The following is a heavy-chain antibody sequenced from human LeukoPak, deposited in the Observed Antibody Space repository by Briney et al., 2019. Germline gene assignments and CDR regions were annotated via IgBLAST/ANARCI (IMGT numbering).Heavy chain of an antibody. V-gene: IGHV1-69*13. CDR2: FNHIYGTT. CDR3: ARRAEWFSWTRLDAFDI. J-gene: IGHJ3*02. D-gene: IGHD3-3*01. CDR1: GGSLKNFA. Sequence: SVKVSCKASGGSLKNFAISWVRQAPGQGPGWMGGFNHIYGTTNYAQKFQGRVTITVDDSTNIAYLDLSSLRSDDTALYYCARRAEWFSWTRLDAFDIWGQGTMVTVSS.